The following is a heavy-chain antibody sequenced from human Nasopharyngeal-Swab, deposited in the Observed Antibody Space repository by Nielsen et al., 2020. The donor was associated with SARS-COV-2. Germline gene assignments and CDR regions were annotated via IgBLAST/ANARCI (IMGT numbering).Heavy chain of an antibody. CDR2: IIPIFGTA. J-gene: IGHJ4*02. CDR3: ARNPVDYDYVWGSYRYRTFDY. Sequence: VKVSCKASGGTFSSYAISWVRQAPGQGLEWMGGIIPIFGTANYAQKFQGRVTITADKSTSTAYMELSSLRPEDTAVYYCARNPVDYDYVWGSYRYRTFDYWGQGTLVTVSS. V-gene: IGHV1-69*06. CDR1: GGTFSSYA. D-gene: IGHD3-16*02.